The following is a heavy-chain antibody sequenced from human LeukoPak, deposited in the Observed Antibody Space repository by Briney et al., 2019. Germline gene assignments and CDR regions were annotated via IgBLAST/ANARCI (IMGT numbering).Heavy chain of an antibody. CDR3: ARGRDSSATRNEY. Sequence: SETVSLTLLVYRGSFSGYHCSWIGPPGGKGLDWIGEINQSESTNYNPSLKSRVTISVDTSKNKFSLQLSSVTAADTAVYYCARGRDSSATRNEYWGQGTLVTVSS. J-gene: IGHJ4*02. D-gene: IGHD3-22*01. CDR1: RGSFSGYH. CDR2: INQSEST. V-gene: IGHV4-34*01.